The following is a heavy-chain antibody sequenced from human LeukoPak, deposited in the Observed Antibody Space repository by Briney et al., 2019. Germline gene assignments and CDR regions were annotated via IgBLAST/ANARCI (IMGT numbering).Heavy chain of an antibody. CDR2: IWYDGSNK. D-gene: IGHD1-7*01. J-gene: IGHJ4*02. V-gene: IGHV3-33*01. CDR1: GFTFSSYG. CDR3: AREAGELQVLDY. Sequence: GGSLRLSCAASGFTFSSYGMHWVRQAPGKGLEWVAVIWYDGSNKHYADSVKGRFTISRDNSKNTLYLQMNSLRAEDTAVYYCAREAGELQVLDYWGQGTLVTVSS.